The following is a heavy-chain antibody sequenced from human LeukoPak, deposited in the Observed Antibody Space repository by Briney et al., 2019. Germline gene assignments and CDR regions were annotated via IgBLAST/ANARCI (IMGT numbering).Heavy chain of an antibody. V-gene: IGHV6-1*01. D-gene: IGHD3-22*01. J-gene: IGHJ4*02. CDR2: TYYRSKWRN. CDR1: GDSVSSNSAS. Sequence: SRTLSLTCAISGDSVSSNSASWNWIRQSPSRGLEWLGRTYYRSKWRNDYAVSVKSRVTISPDTSKNQFSLQLNSVTPEDTAVYYCARGTGDSCKDWGLGTLVTVSS. CDR3: ARGTGDSCKD.